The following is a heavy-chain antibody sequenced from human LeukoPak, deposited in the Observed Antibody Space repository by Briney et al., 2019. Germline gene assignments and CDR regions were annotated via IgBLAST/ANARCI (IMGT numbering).Heavy chain of an antibody. V-gene: IGHV3-66*01. CDR3: AREKRY. CDR2: IYSGDGT. J-gene: IGHJ4*02. D-gene: IGHD1-1*01. Sequence: GGCLRLSCAASGFTVSTNYMSWVRQAPGKGLEWVSVIYSGDGTYYADSVKGRFTISRDNSKNTLYFQMSSLRAEDTAVYYCAREKRYWGQGTLVTVSS. CDR1: GFTVSTNY.